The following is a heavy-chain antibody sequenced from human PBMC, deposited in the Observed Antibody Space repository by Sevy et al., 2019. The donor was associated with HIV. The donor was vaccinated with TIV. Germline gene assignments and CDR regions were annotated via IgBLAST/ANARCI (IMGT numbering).Heavy chain of an antibody. Sequence: ETLSLTCAVYGGSFSGYYWSWIRQPPGKGLEWVSAIYSGGNTYYADSVKGRFTISRDNSKNTVYLQMNSLRSEDTAVYYCARETVSGYDHWGQGTLVTVSS. CDR1: GGSFSGYY. CDR3: ARETVSGYDH. V-gene: IGHV3-53*01. J-gene: IGHJ4*02. D-gene: IGHD5-12*01. CDR2: IYSGGNT.